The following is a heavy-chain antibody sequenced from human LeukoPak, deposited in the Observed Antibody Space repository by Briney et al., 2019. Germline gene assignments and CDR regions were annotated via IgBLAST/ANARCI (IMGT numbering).Heavy chain of an antibody. CDR3: ARHARFCTSTSCYDY. J-gene: IGHJ4*02. V-gene: IGHV4-4*09. D-gene: IGHD2-2*01. CDR1: GGSISTYY. Sequence: PSETLSLTCTVSGGSISTYYWSWFRQPPGKGLEWIGYIYASGSANYNPSLKSRVTISVDTSKSQFSLKLTSATAADTAVYYCARHARFCTSTSCYDYWGQGTLVTVSS. CDR2: IYASGSA.